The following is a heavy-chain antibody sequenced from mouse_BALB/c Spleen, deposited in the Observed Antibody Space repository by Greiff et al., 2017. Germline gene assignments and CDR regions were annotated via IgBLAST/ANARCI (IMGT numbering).Heavy chain of an antibody. J-gene: IGHJ2*01. V-gene: IGHV3-6*02. CDR3: ARDDYGQGY. CDR1: GYSITSGYY. CDR2: ISYDGSN. Sequence: EVQLVESGPGLVKPSQSLSLTCSVTGYSITSGYYWNWIRQFPGNKLEWMGYISYDGSNNYNPSLKNRISITRDTSKNQFFLKLNSVTTEDTATYYCARDDYGQGYWGQGTTLTVSS. D-gene: IGHD1-2*01.